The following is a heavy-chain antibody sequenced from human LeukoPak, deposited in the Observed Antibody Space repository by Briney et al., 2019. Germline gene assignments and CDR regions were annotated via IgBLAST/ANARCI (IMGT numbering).Heavy chain of an antibody. CDR2: IYYSGST. V-gene: IGHV4-59*11. D-gene: IGHD4-17*01. J-gene: IGHJ5*02. CDR3: ARNTVTRDWRQPWFEP. CDR1: GGSISSHY. Sequence: SETLSLTCTVSGGSISSHYWSWIRQPPGKGLEWIGYIYYSGSTNYNPSLKSRVTISVDTSKNQFSLKLSSVTAADTAVYYCARNTVTRDWRQPWFEPWGQGTLVTVSS.